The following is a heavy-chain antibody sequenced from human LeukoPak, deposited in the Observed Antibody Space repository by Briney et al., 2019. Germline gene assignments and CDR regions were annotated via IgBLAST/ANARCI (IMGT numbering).Heavy chain of an antibody. V-gene: IGHV3-53*01. Sequence: GGSPRLSCAASGFTVSSNYMSWVRQAPGKGLEWVSVIYSGGSTYYADSVKGRFTISRDNSKNTLYLQMNSLRAEDTAVYYCARDLRDGYNSGSLGYWGQGTLVTVSS. D-gene: IGHD5-24*01. CDR1: GFTVSSNY. J-gene: IGHJ4*02. CDR2: IYSGGST. CDR3: ARDLRDGYNSGSLGY.